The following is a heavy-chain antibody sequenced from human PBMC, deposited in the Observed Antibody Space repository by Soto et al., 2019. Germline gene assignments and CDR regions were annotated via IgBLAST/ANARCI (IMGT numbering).Heavy chain of an antibody. CDR1: GFTFSIYS. V-gene: IGHV3-21*01. CDR2: ISSSSSYI. CDR3: ARDRPAVASTD. Sequence: EVQLVASGVGLFKPGGSLRLSCAASGFTFSIYSMNCVRQAPGTGLEWVSAISSSSSYIYYAESVKGGFTISRDNAKNSLYLQMNSRSAEDTAVYYCARDRPAVASTDWGQGTLVTVSS. J-gene: IGHJ4*02. D-gene: IGHD6-19*01.